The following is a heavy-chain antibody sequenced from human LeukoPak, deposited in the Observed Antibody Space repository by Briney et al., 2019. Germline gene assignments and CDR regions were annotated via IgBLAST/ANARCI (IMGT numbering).Heavy chain of an antibody. CDR1: GFTFSNAW. V-gene: IGHV3-15*01. J-gene: IGHJ4*02. D-gene: IGHD5-18*01. Sequence: GGSLRLSCAASGFTFSNAWMSWVRQAPGKGLEWVGRVTSKTDGGTTDYAAPVKGRFTISRDDSKNTLYLQMNSLGTEDTAVYYCTTDKLWFSYWGQGTLVTVSS. CDR3: TTDKLWFSY. CDR2: VTSKTDGGTT.